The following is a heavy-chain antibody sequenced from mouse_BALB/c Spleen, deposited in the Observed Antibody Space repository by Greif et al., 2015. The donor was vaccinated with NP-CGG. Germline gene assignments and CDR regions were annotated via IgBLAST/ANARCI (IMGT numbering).Heavy chain of an antibody. CDR1: GFSLTGYG. CDR2: IWGDGST. CDR3: ARGDYGSSLYYAMDY. D-gene: IGHD1-1*01. J-gene: IGHJ4*01. Sequence: VKLVESGPGLVAPSQSLSITCTVSGFSLTGYGVNWVRQPPGKGLEWLGMIWGDGSTDYNSVLKSRLSISKDNSKSQVFLKMNSLQTDDTARYYCARGDYGSSLYYAMDYWGQGTSVTVSS. V-gene: IGHV2-6-7*01.